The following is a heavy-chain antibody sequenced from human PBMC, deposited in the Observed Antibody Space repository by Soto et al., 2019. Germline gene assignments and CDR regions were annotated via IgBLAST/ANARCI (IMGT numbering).Heavy chain of an antibody. Sequence: PSETLSLTCTVSGGSISGYYWSWIRQPPGKGLEWIGYIYYSGSTNYNPSLKSRVTISVDTSRDQFSLKLSSVTAADTAVYYCARHLWFGELFFDYWGQGTLVTVSP. D-gene: IGHD3-10*01. CDR3: ARHLWFGELFFDY. J-gene: IGHJ4*02. CDR2: IYYSGST. CDR1: GGSISGYY. V-gene: IGHV4-59*08.